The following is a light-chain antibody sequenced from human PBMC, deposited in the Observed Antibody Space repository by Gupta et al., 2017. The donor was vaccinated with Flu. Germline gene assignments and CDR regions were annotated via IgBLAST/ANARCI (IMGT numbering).Light chain of an antibody. V-gene: IGLV1-47*01. CDR2: RNT. CDR3: ATWNNTLSATYWV. J-gene: IGLJ3*02. Sequence: TISCSGSTSNIGTNFVYWYKQFPPTAPKLIIYRNTQRPSGVPDRFSGSKSGTSASLAISGLQSDDEADYYCATWNNTLSATYWVFGGGTRLTVL. CDR1: TSNIGTNF.